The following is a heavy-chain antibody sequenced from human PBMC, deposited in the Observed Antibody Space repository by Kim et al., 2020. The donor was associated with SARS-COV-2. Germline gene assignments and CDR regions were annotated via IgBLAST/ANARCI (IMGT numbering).Heavy chain of an antibody. CDR3: AKRDYGDYGYYFDY. V-gene: IGHV3-23*01. J-gene: IGHJ4*02. D-gene: IGHD4-17*01. Sequence: ADSVKGRFTISRDNSKNTLYLQMNSLRAEDTAVYYCAKRDYGDYGYYFDYWGQGTLVTVSS.